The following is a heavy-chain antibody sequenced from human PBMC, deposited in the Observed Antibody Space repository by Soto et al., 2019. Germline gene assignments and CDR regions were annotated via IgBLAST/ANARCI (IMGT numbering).Heavy chain of an antibody. J-gene: IGHJ4*02. CDR2: VSFDGSNK. Sequence: QVQLVESGAGVVQPGRSLRLSCAASGFTFSTHAMHWVRQAPGKGLECVAIVSFDGSNKYYADSVKGRFTISRDNSKNTLYLQMSGLTPEDTAVYYCARDQTGITTAGGGRIDHWGQGTLVTVSS. V-gene: IGHV3-30-3*01. D-gene: IGHD6-13*01. CDR3: ARDQTGITTAGGGRIDH. CDR1: GFTFSTHA.